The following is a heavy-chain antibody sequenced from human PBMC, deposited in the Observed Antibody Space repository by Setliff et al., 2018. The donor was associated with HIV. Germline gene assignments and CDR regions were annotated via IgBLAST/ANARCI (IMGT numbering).Heavy chain of an antibody. J-gene: IGHJ4*02. CDR2: IKEDGSEK. CDR1: GFIFDDYG. CDR3: ARDLAY. V-gene: IGHV3-7*03. Sequence: GGSLRLSCAASGFIFDDYGMNWVRQAPGKGLEWVANIKEDGSEKYYVDSVKGRFTISRDNAQNSLYLQMSSLKVEDTAVYYCARDLAYWGQGTLVTVSS.